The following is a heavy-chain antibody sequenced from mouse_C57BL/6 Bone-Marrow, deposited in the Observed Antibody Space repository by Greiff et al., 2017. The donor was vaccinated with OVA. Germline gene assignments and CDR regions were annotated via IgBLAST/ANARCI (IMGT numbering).Heavy chain of an antibody. CDR3: ARGLRRYFDV. V-gene: IGHV1-66*01. D-gene: IGHD2-2*01. CDR2: IYPGSGNT. Sequence: QVHVKQSGPELVKPGASVKISCKASGYSFTSYYIHWVKQRPGQGLEWIGWIYPGSGNTKYNEKFKGKATLTADTSSSTAYMQLSSLTSEDSAVYYCARGLRRYFDVWGTGTTVTVSS. CDR1: GYSFTSYY. J-gene: IGHJ1*03.